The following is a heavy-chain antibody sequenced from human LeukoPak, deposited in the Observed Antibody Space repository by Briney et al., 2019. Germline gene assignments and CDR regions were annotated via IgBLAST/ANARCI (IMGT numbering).Heavy chain of an antibody. CDR1: GFTFSSYA. Sequence: PGRSLRLSCAASGFTFSSYAMHWVRQAPGKGLEWVAVISYDGSNKYYADSVKGRFTISRDNSKNTLYLQMNSLRAEDTAVYYCARGGYSSSWGFDYWGQGTLVTVSS. D-gene: IGHD6-13*01. CDR3: ARGGYSSSWGFDY. J-gene: IGHJ4*02. CDR2: ISYDGSNK. V-gene: IGHV3-30-3*01.